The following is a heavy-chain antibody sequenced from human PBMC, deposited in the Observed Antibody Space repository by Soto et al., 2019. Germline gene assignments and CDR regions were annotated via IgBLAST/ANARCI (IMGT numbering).Heavy chain of an antibody. D-gene: IGHD6-6*01. Sequence: GESLKISCKGSGYSFTSYWIGWVRQMPGKGLEWMGIIYPGDSDTRYSPSFQGQVTISADKSISTAYLQWSSLKASDTAMYYCARPPYSSSPTDAFDIWGQGTMVTVSS. J-gene: IGHJ3*02. CDR1: GYSFTSYW. CDR2: IYPGDSDT. V-gene: IGHV5-51*01. CDR3: ARPPYSSSPTDAFDI.